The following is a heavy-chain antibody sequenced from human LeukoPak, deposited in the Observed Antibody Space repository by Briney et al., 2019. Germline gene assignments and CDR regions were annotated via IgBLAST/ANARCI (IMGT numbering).Heavy chain of an antibody. CDR3: VSSDS. CDR2: ISGGGDST. J-gene: IGHJ4*02. V-gene: IGHV3-23*01. Sequence: GGSLRLSCAASGFTLSSYAMNWVRQAPGKGLEWVSAISGGGDSTYYADSVKGRFIIFRDNSKNTLYLQMDSLRAEDTAVYYCVSSDSWGQGTLVTVSS. CDR1: GFTLSSYA.